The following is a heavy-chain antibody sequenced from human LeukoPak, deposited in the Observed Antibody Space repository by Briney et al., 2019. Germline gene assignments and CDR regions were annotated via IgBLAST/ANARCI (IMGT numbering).Heavy chain of an antibody. CDR3: AKVRWGSDNALDS. D-gene: IGHD3-16*01. Sequence: GGSLRLSCAASGFPFSDYGMYWVRQAPGKGLEWLAVISHDGYNKYYADSVRGRITISRDNSMNTLYLQMNSLRAEDTAVYYCAKVRWGSDNALDSWGQGTLVTGSS. V-gene: IGHV3-30*18. CDR1: GFPFSDYG. CDR2: ISHDGYNK. J-gene: IGHJ4*02.